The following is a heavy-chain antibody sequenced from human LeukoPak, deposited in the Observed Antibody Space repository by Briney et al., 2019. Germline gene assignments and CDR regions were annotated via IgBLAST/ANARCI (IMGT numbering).Heavy chain of an antibody. CDR1: GRSITSYY. D-gene: IGHD3-10*01. J-gene: IGHJ4*02. CDR3: ARHSREGELWDY. CDR2: IYYSATT. Sequence: PAETLSLTCSVSGRSITSYYWSWIRQPPGKGLECLGYIYYSATTNYNPSLKSRVTISVDTSKKQFSLKLSSVTAADTAVYYCARHSREGELWDYWGQGTLVTVSS. V-gene: IGHV4-59*08.